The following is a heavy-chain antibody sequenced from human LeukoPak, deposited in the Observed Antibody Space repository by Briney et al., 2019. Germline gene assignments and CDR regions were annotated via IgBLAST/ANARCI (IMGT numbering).Heavy chain of an antibody. D-gene: IGHD2-8*01. V-gene: IGHV1-8*01. Sequence: GASVKVSCKASGYTFTSYDINWVRQATGQGLEWMGWMNPNSGNTGYAQKFRGRVTMTRDTSISTAYMELSRLRSDDTAVYYCARDPGRGYCANGVCYKVWGQGTLVTVSS. CDR1: GYTFTSYD. J-gene: IGHJ4*02. CDR3: ARDPGRGYCANGVCYKV. CDR2: MNPNSGNT.